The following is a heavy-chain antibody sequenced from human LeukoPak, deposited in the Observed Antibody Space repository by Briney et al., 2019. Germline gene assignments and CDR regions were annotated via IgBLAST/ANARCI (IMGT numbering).Heavy chain of an antibody. CDR3: ARGFRDDYNAYFDY. J-gene: IGHJ4*02. CDR1: GFTFSSYP. Sequence: GGSLRLSCAASGFTFSSYPMHWVRQAPGKGLEYFSAISSNGASTYYAKSVKGRFTISRDNSKNTLYLQMGSLRAEDMAVYYCARGFRDDYNAYFDYWGQGTLVTVSS. D-gene: IGHD5-24*01. CDR2: ISSNGAST. V-gene: IGHV3-64*01.